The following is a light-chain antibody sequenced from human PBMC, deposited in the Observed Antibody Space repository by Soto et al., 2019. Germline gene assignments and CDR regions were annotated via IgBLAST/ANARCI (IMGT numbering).Light chain of an antibody. CDR2: GNN. Sequence: QAVLTQPPSVSGAPGQRVTISCTGSSSNIGATYDVHWYQQFPGRAPKILIYGNNNRPSGVPARISGSKSGASASLAISGLHPHDEADYYCQSYDRSLRAVVFGGGTKLTVL. CDR1: SSNIGATYD. J-gene: IGLJ2*01. V-gene: IGLV1-40*01. CDR3: QSYDRSLRAVV.